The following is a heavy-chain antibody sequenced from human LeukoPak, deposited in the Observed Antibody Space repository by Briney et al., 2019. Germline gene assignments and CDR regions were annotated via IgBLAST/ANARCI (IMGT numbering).Heavy chain of an antibody. V-gene: IGHV3-48*03. CDR2: ISSSGNTI. CDR3: ARDLRGRYNYVLDY. D-gene: IGHD5-18*01. CDR1: GFTFSSYE. J-gene: IGHJ4*02. Sequence: GGSLTLSCAAFGFTFSSYEMNWIRQAPGKGLEWVLYISSSGNTIYYADSVKGRLTISRDNAKNSLYLHMNSLRAEDTAVYYCARDLRGRYNYVLDYWGQGTLVSVSS.